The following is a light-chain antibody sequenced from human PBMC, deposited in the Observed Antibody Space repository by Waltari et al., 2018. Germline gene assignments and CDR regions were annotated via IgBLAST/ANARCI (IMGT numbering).Light chain of an antibody. CDR1: SSDVGAFNY. Sequence: QSALTQPASVSGSPGQSITISCTGTSSDVGAFNYVSWYQQHPGKAPKVIMYEVSNRPCGVSTRFSGSKSGNTASLTISGIQAEDEADYYCNSYTTTAARVFGGGTRLTVL. CDR2: EVS. CDR3: NSYTTTAARV. J-gene: IGLJ3*02. V-gene: IGLV2-14*01.